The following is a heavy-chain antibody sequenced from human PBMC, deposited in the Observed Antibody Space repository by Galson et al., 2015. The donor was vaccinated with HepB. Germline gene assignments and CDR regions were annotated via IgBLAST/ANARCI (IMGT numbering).Heavy chain of an antibody. V-gene: IGHV2-26*01. J-gene: IGHJ5*02. CDR3: ARMEYYDFWSGYYTWYWFDP. CDR1: GFSLSNARMG. Sequence: PALVKPTQTLTLTCTVSGFSLSNARMGVSWIRQPPGKALEWLAHIFSNDEKSYSTSLKSRLTISKDTSKSQVVLTMTNMDPVDTATYYCARMEYYDFWSGYYTWYWFDPWGQGTLVTVSS. D-gene: IGHD3-3*01. CDR2: IFSNDEK.